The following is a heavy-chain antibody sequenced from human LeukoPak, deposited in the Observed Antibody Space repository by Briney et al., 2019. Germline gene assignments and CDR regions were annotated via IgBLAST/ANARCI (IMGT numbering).Heavy chain of an antibody. Sequence: KPSETLSLTCTVSGGSISSYYWSWIRQPPGKGLEWIGYIYYSGSTNYNPSLKSRVTISVKTSKNQFSLKLRSVTAADTAVYYCARLQEVGATAFDIWGQGTMVTVSS. J-gene: IGHJ3*02. V-gene: IGHV4-59*01. CDR3: ARLQEVGATAFDI. D-gene: IGHD1-26*01. CDR1: GGSISSYY. CDR2: IYYSGST.